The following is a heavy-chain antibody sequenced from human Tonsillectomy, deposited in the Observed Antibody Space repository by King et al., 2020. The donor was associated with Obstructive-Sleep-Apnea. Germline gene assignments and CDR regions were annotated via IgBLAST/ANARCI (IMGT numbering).Heavy chain of an antibody. CDR2: IIPILGIP. CDR1: GGTFSNYA. V-gene: IGHV1-69*10. D-gene: IGHD5-18*01. CDR3: ARVEVDTSMVTRHGFDM. Sequence: QLVQSGAEVKKPGSSVKVSCKASGGTFSNYAISWVRQAPGQGLEWMGGIIPILGIPHYAQKFQGRVTITAAKSTSTAYVELSSLRSEDTAVYYCARVEVDTSMVTRHGFDMWGQGTMVTVSS. J-gene: IGHJ3*02.